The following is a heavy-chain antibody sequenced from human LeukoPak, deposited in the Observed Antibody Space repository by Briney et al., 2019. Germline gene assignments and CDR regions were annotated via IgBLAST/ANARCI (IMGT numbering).Heavy chain of an antibody. CDR2: MRYDGNNK. CDR1: GFTFSSYG. V-gene: IGHV3-30*02. CDR3: ARDLGQYYDTSDNWFDP. J-gene: IGHJ5*02. Sequence: GGSLRLSCAASGFTFSSYGMHWVRQAPGKGLEWVAFMRYDGNNKYYADSVKGRFTISRDNSKNTLYLQMNSLRAEDTAVYYCARDLGQYYDTSDNWFDPWGQGTLVTVSS. D-gene: IGHD3-22*01.